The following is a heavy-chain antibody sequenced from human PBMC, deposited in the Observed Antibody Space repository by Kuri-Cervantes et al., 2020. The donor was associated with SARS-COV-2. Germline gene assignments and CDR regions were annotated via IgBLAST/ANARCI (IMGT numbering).Heavy chain of an antibody. CDR2: IIPIFGTA. V-gene: IGHV1-69*06. J-gene: IGHJ4*02. D-gene: IGHD3-3*01. CDR1: GGTFSSYT. CDR3: AREVMADDFWSGYYFDY. Sequence: SVKVSCKASGGTFSSYTISWVRQAPGQGLEWMGGIIPIFGTANYAQKFQGRVTITADKSTSTAYMELSSLRPEDTAVYYCAREVMADDFWSGYYFDYWGQGTLVTVSS.